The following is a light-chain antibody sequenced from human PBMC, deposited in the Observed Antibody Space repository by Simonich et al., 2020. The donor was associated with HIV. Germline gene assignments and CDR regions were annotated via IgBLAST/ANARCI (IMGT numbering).Light chain of an antibody. J-gene: IGLJ2*01. Sequence: QSALTQPASVSGSPGQSITISCTGTASDVGSYNLVSWYQQHPGNAPKLMIYEVSKRPSGVPDRFSGSKSGNTASLTVSGLQAEDEADYYCSSYAGSNNVVFGGGTKLTVL. CDR1: ASDVGSYNL. CDR3: SSYAGSNNVV. CDR2: EVS. V-gene: IGLV2-8*01.